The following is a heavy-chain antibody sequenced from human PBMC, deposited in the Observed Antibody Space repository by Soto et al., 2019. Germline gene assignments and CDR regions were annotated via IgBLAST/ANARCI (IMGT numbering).Heavy chain of an antibody. CDR3: ARGGGWYVWFDP. CDR2: INAGNGNT. Sequence: GASVKVSCKASGYTFTSHAVHWVRQAPGQRLEWMGWINAGNGNTKYSQKFQGRVTITRDTSASTAYMELSSLRSEDTAVYYCARGGGWYVWFDPWGQGTLVTVSS. CDR1: GYTFTSHA. J-gene: IGHJ5*02. D-gene: IGHD6-19*01. V-gene: IGHV1-3*01.